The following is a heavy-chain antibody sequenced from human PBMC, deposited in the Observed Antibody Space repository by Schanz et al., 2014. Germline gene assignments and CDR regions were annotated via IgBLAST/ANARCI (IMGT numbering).Heavy chain of an antibody. J-gene: IGHJ4*02. Sequence: EAQLLESGGGLVQRGGSLRLSCAASGFTFSSYAMSWARQAPGKGLEWVSGISGSGGSTYYSDFVKGRFTNSRDNSKNTLYLQMNSLTAEDTAVYYCARDSSPNYDFLAAYYASDYWGQGTLVAVSS. CDR2: ISGSGGST. CDR3: ARDSSPNYDFLAAYYASDY. V-gene: IGHV3-23*01. D-gene: IGHD3-9*01. CDR1: GFTFSSYA.